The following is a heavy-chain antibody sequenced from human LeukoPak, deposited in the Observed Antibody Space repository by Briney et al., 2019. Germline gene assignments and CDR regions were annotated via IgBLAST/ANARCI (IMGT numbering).Heavy chain of an antibody. J-gene: IGHJ4*02. Sequence: PSETLSLTCVVNGGSFSGYYWSWIRQPPGKGLEWIGEINHSGSTNYNPSLKSRVTISVDTSKNQFSLKLSSVTAADTAVYYCARAPAKRLRDAAMVRSYYFDYWGQGTLVTVSS. D-gene: IGHD5-18*01. CDR3: ARAPAKRLRDAAMVRSYYFDY. V-gene: IGHV4-34*01. CDR1: GGSFSGYY. CDR2: INHSGST.